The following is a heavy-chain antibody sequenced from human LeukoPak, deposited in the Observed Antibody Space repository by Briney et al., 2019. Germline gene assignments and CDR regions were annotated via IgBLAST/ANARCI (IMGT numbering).Heavy chain of an antibody. Sequence: GGSLRLSCAASGFTFSSYGMSWVRQAPGKGLEWVSVIHKNAITYYADTVKGRFTISRDNSKNMLYLQMNSPRAEDTAVYYCARSLRVRGVPDYMDVWGKGTTVIISS. CDR3: ARSLRVRGVPDYMDV. CDR1: GFTFSSYG. CDR2: IHKNAIT. V-gene: IGHV3-53*01. D-gene: IGHD3-10*02. J-gene: IGHJ6*03.